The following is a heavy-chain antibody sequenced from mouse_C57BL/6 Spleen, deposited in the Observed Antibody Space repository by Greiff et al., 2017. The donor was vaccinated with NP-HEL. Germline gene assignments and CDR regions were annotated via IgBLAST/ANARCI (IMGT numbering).Heavy chain of an antibody. CDR1: GYTFTSYW. CDR2: IDPSDSYT. V-gene: IGHV1-69*01. D-gene: IGHD1-1*01. CDR3: ARFYYGGLYAMDY. J-gene: IGHJ4*01. Sequence: QVQLQQPGAELVMPGASVKLSCKASGYTFTSYWMHWVKQRPGQGLEWIGEIDPSDSYTNYNQKFKGKSTLTVDKSYSTAYMQLSSLTSEDSAVYYCARFYYGGLYAMDYWGQGTSVTVSS.